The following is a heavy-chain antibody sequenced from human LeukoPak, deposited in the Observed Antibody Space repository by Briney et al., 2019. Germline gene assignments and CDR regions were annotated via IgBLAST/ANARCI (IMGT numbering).Heavy chain of an antibody. V-gene: IGHV3-21*01. Sequence: PGGSLRLSCAASGFTFSSYSMNWVRQAPGKGLEWVSSISSSSSYIYYADSVKGRFTISRDNAKNSLYLQMNSLRAEDTAVYYCVRVSLSGSYYGPDYWGQGTLVTVSS. CDR3: VRVSLSGSYYGPDY. CDR1: GFTFSSYS. J-gene: IGHJ4*02. CDR2: ISSSSSYI. D-gene: IGHD1-26*01.